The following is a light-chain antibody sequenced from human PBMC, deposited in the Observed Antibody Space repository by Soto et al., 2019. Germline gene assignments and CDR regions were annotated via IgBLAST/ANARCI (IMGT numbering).Light chain of an antibody. CDR2: GAS. V-gene: IGKV3-20*01. CDR1: QTITPTF. CDR3: QQFGVSPT. Sequence: EIVLTQSPCTLSLSPGERATLSCRASQTITPTFLAWYQHKPGQAPRLLIYGASSRATDIPDRFSGSGSGTDFTLTSSKLEPEDFAVYYCQQFGVSPTFGGGTKVDIK. J-gene: IGKJ4*01.